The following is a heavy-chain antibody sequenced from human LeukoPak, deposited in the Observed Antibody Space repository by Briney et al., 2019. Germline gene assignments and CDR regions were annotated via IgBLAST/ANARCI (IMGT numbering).Heavy chain of an antibody. CDR3: ARELQIYNWNASPTSYFDY. D-gene: IGHD1-1*01. J-gene: IGHJ4*02. Sequence: GGSLRLSCAASGFTFRSYSMNWVRQAPGKGLEWVSSISSSRSYIYYADSVKGRFTISRDNAKNSLYMPMTSLRAEDTAVYYCARELQIYNWNASPTSYFDYWGQGPLVTVSS. CDR1: GFTFRSYS. V-gene: IGHV3-21*01. CDR2: ISSSRSYI.